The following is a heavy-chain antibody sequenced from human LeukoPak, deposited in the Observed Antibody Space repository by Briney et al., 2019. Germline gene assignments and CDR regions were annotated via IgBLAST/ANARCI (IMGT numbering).Heavy chain of an antibody. CDR2: ISSSSITI. CDR3: ASHYYDYVWGSYRPYDY. V-gene: IGHV3-48*01. J-gene: IGHJ4*02. Sequence: PGGSLRLSCAASGFTFSSYSMNWVRQAPGKGLEWVSYISSSSITIYYADSVKGRFTISRDNAKNSLYLQMNSLRAEDTAVYYCASHYYDYVWGSYRPYDYWGQGTLVTVSS. CDR1: GFTFSSYS. D-gene: IGHD3-16*02.